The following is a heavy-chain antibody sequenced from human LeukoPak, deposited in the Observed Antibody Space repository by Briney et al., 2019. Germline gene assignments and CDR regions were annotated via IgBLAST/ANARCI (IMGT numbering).Heavy chain of an antibody. V-gene: IGHV4-59*01. D-gene: IGHD5-18*01. CDR1: GGSISSYY. J-gene: IGHJ4*02. Sequence: SETLSLTCSVSGGSISSYYWNWIRQPPGTGLEWIGYIYYSGSTSYIPSLKSRVTISVDTSKNQFSLKLSSVTAADTAIYYCARGFNPHSYGPHFDYWGLGTLVTVSS. CDR3: ARGFNPHSYGPHFDY. CDR2: IYYSGST.